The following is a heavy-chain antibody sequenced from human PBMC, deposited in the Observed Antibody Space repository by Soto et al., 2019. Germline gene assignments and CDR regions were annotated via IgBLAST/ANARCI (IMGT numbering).Heavy chain of an antibody. CDR2: IYYSGST. CDR3: ARLICSGGSCYRWFDP. J-gene: IGHJ5*02. Sequence: TLSLTCTVSGGSISSYYWSWIRQPPGKGLEWIGYIYYSGSTNYNPSLKSRVTISVDTSKNQFSLKLSSVTAADTAVYYCARLICSGGSCYRWFDPWGQGTLVTVSS. V-gene: IGHV4-59*08. CDR1: GGSISSYY. D-gene: IGHD2-15*01.